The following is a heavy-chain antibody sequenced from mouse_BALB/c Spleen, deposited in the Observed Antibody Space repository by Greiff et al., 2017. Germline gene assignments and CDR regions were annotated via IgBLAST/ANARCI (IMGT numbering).Heavy chain of an antibody. CDR1: GFTFSSYG. D-gene: IGHD1-2*01. J-gene: IGHJ4*01. V-gene: IGHV5-6*02. CDR3: ARQGGSTANAMDY. CDR2: ISSGGSYT. Sequence: DVKLVESGGDLVKPGGSLKLSCAASGFTFSSYGMSWVRQTPDKRLEWVATISSGGSYTYYPDSVKGRFTISRDNAKNTLYLQMSSLKSEDTAMYYCARQGGSTANAMDYWGQGTSVTVSS.